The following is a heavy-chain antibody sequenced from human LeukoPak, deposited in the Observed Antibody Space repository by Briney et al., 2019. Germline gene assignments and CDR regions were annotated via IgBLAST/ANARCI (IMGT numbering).Heavy chain of an antibody. CDR1: GFTFSNYW. CDR2: ISTDGGRT. J-gene: IGHJ4*02. V-gene: IGHV3-74*01. Sequence: GGSLRLSCAASGFTFSNYWMHWVRQAPGKGQVWLSRISTDGGRTDYADSVKGRFTMSRDNAKNTLYLQMNGLRAEDTAVYYCARDLWSSGYYYPFDYWGQGTLVTVSS. D-gene: IGHD3-22*01. CDR3: ARDLWSSGYYYPFDY.